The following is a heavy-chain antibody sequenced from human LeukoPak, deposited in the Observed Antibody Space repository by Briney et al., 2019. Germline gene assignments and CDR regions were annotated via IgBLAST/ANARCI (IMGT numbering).Heavy chain of an antibody. D-gene: IGHD6-6*01. J-gene: IGHJ4*02. CDR1: GYTFTGYY. CDR2: INPNSGGT. Sequence: ASVKVSCKASGYTFTGYYMHWVRQAPGQGLEWMGWINPNSGGTNYAQKFQGRVTMTRDTSISTAYMELSRLRSDDTAEYYCARDQGSYRGAARLPGDYWGQGTLVTVSS. CDR3: ARDQGSYRGAARLPGDY. V-gene: IGHV1-2*02.